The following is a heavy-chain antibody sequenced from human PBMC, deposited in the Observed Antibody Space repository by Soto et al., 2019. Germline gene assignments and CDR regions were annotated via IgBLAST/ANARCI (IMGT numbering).Heavy chain of an antibody. J-gene: IGHJ3*02. D-gene: IGHD5-12*01. CDR2: ISSSSSYI. CDR1: GFTFRSHS. Sequence: EVQLVESGGGLVKPGGSLRLSCAASGFTFRSHSMNWVRQAPGKGLEWVSSISSSSSYIYYADSVKGRFTISRDNAKNQLYRQMNSLRAEDTAVYYCARGQGSGYPGDGAFDIWGQGTMVTVSS. V-gene: IGHV3-21*01. CDR3: ARGQGSGYPGDGAFDI.